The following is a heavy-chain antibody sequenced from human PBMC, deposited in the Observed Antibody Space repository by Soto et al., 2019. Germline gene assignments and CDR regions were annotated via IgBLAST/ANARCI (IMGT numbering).Heavy chain of an antibody. CDR3: ARVYCSGGGCYPLDY. D-gene: IGHD2-15*01. J-gene: IGHJ4*02. CDR1: GFTFSSYW. V-gene: IGHV3-74*01. Sequence: GGSLRLSCAASGFTFSSYWMHWVRQAPGKGLVWVSRINSDGSSTSYADSVKGRFTISRDNAKNTLYLQMNSLRAEDTAVYYCARVYCSGGGCYPLDYWGQGTLVTVSS. CDR2: INSDGSST.